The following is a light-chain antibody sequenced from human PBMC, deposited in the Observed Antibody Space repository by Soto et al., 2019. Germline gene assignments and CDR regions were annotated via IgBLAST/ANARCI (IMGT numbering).Light chain of an antibody. Sequence: EIVLTQSPAIMYFSTGERATLYCRASQSGITYLAWYQQKPGQAPRLLIYDASNRSTVIPDRFSGSGSGTVIALTICMLKPVCFGGDYCQHLSQWLTFGIGTQVEIK. CDR2: DAS. CDR1: QSGITY. CDR3: QHLSQWLT. V-gene: IGKV3-11*01. J-gene: IGKJ4*01.